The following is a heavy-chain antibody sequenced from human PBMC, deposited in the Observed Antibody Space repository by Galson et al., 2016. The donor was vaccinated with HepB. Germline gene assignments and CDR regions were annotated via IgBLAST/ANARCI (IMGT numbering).Heavy chain of an antibody. D-gene: IGHD2-21*02. V-gene: IGHV3-21*01. CDR3: ATGPGHIEVLTASEEYFQY. CDR2: ISSSSSYI. J-gene: IGHJ1*01. CDR1: GFTFSSYS. Sequence: SLRLSCAASGFTFSSYSMNWVRQAPGKGLEWVSSISSSSSYIYYADSVKGRFTISRDNAKNSLYLQMNSLRAEDTAVYYCATGPGHIEVLTASEEYFQYWGQGTRVTVSS.